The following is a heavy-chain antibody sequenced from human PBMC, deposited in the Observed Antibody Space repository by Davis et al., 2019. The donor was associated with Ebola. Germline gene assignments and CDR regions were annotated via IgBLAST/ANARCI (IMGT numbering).Heavy chain of an antibody. Sequence: GESLKISCAASGFTFSSYDMHWVRQAIGKGLEWVSTIATAGDTYCPDSVKGRFTISRDNSKNTLYLQMNSLRAEDTAVYYCAREGKYRDESRTFDYWGQGTLVTVSS. CDR1: GFTFSSYD. CDR2: IATAGDT. V-gene: IGHV3-13*01. D-gene: IGHD2-2*01. CDR3: AREGKYRDESRTFDY. J-gene: IGHJ4*02.